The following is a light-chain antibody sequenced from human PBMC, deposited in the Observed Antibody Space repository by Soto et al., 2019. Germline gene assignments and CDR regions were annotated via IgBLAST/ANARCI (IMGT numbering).Light chain of an antibody. CDR3: VAWDDSLNSWV. Sequence: QSVLTQPPSASGTPGQRVTISCSGSSSNIGRNYVYWCQQFPGTAPKVLIYRNNQRPSGVPDRFSGSKSGTSASLAVGGLRSEDEADYYCVAWDDSLNSWVFGGGTKPTVL. CDR2: RNN. V-gene: IGLV1-47*01. J-gene: IGLJ3*02. CDR1: SSNIGRNY.